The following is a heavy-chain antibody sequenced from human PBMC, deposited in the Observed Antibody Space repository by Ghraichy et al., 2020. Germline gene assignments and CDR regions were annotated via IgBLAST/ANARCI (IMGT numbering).Heavy chain of an antibody. CDR3: ARDRGVERLGVVAPDN. V-gene: IGHV4-4*07. D-gene: IGHD2-15*01. Sequence: SETLSLTCTVSGDSVTNDYWNWIRQPAGKGPEWIGRIHGSGITNHNPSLRSRATFSVDTSKNQFSLKLNSVTAADTALYYCARDRGVERLGVVAPDNWGQGTPVIVS. CDR2: IHGSGIT. CDR1: GDSVTNDY. J-gene: IGHJ4*02.